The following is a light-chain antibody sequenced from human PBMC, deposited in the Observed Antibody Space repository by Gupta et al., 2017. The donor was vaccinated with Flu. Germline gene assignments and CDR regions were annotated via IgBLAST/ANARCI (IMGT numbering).Light chain of an antibody. CDR3: QTWAPGIRV. CDR1: SGHSRYT. Sequence: QLLLTQSPPASAYLGASVKLTRTLNSGHSRYTIAWHQQQPGKGPRYLMKVYSDGSHNKGDEISYRFSGSSSGPERYLIISSLQSEDEADYYCQTWAPGIRVFGGGTKLTVL. J-gene: IGLJ2*01. CDR2: VYSDGSH. V-gene: IGLV4-69*01.